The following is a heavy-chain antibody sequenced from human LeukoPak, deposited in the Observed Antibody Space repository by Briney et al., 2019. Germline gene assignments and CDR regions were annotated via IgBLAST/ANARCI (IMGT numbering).Heavy chain of an antibody. D-gene: IGHD1-14*01. CDR3: ARDVRPGGFDY. CDR1: GFTVSSNY. Sequence: PGGSLRLYCAASGFTVSSNYMSWVRQAPGKGLEGVSVIYSGGSTYYADSVKGRFTISRDNSKNTLYLQMNSLRAEDTAVYYCARDVRPGGFDYWGQGTPVTVSS. V-gene: IGHV3-53*01. J-gene: IGHJ4*02. CDR2: IYSGGST.